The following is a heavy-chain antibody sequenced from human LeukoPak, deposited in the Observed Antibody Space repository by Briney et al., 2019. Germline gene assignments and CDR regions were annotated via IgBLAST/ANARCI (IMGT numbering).Heavy chain of an antibody. J-gene: IGHJ3*02. Sequence: ASVTVSCKASGYTFTGYYMHWVRQAPGQGLEWMGWINPNSGGTNYAQKFQGRVTMTRDTSISTAYMELSRLRSDDTAVYYCARRYDSSSAFDIWGQGTMVTVSS. V-gene: IGHV1-2*02. CDR2: INPNSGGT. CDR1: GYTFTGYY. CDR3: ARRYDSSSAFDI. D-gene: IGHD3-22*01.